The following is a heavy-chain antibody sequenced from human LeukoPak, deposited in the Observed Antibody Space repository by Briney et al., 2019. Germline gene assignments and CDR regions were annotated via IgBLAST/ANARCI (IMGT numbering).Heavy chain of an antibody. D-gene: IGHD3-22*01. CDR3: ARPYYESSGYYFQLDS. J-gene: IGHJ4*02. V-gene: IGHV3-21*01. CDR2: ISSSSNYK. CDR1: GFTFSSYG. Sequence: PGGSLRLSCAASGFTFSSYGIHWVRQAPGKGLEWVSSISSSSNYKYYADSVKGRFTISRDNANNSVFLQMNDLRAEDTAVYFCARPYYESSGYYFQLDSWGQGTLVTVSS.